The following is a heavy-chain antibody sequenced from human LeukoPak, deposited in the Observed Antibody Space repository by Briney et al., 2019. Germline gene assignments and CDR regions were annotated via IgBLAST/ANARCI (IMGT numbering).Heavy chain of an antibody. CDR2: INPSGGST. CDR1: GYTFTSYY. CDR3: LAVAGTSRRRATAGAFDI. Sequence: ASVKVSCKASGYTFTSYYMHWVRQAPGQGLERMGIINPSGGSTSYAQKFQGRVTMTRDTSTSTVYMELSSLRSEDTAVYYCLAVAGTSRRRATAGAFDIWGQGTMVTVSS. D-gene: IGHD6-19*01. J-gene: IGHJ3*02. V-gene: IGHV1-46*01.